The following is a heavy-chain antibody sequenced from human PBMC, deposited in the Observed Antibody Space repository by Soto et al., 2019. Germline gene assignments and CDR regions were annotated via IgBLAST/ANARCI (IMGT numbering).Heavy chain of an antibody. Sequence: QVQLVQSGAEVKKPGSSVKVSCKASGGTFSSYAISWVRQATGQGLEWMGGIIPIFGTANYAQKFQGRVTITADESTSTAYMELSSLRSDDTAVYYCARDSGYYGSGSYYNGPFDYWGQGTLVTVSS. CDR3: ARDSGYYGSGSYYNGPFDY. D-gene: IGHD3-10*01. CDR1: GGTFSSYA. V-gene: IGHV1-69*01. CDR2: IIPIFGTA. J-gene: IGHJ4*02.